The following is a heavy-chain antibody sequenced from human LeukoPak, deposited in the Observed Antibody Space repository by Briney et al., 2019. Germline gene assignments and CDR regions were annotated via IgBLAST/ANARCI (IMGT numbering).Heavy chain of an antibody. Sequence: GGPLRLSCAASGFTFSTHGMAWVRQAPGRGLEGLSTISGDAPNTHYADSMEGRFTISRDNSKSTLDLQMNSLRAEDTAVYYCVKDVGGSSFFDYWGLGILVTVSS. CDR2: ISGDAPNT. J-gene: IGHJ4*02. D-gene: IGHD1-26*01. CDR1: GFTFSTHG. CDR3: VKDVGGSSFFDY. V-gene: IGHV3-23*01.